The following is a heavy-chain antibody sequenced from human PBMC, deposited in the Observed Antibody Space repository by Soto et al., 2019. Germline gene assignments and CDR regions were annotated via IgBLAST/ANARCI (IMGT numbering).Heavy chain of an antibody. Sequence: QVQLQESGPGLLRPSETLSLTCSVSVCSISTSYWNWLRQSRGKGLEWMWYIYYTVGTNYNPSLGSRITTSMDPYKNQFSLKLSSVTAADTAVYYWAKEAYASGWYGYWGQGTLVPVSS. V-gene: IGHV4-59*01. J-gene: IGHJ1*01. CDR1: VCSISTSY. CDR3: AKEAYASGWYGY. CDR2: IYYTVGT. D-gene: IGHD6-19*01.